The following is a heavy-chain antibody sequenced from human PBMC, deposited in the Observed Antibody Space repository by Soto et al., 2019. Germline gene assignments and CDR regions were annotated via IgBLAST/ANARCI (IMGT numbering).Heavy chain of an antibody. V-gene: IGHV5-10-1*01. D-gene: IGHD3-22*01. CDR1: GYSFTRYW. Sequence: GESLKISCKGSGYSFTRYWIGWVRQMPGKGLEWMGRIDPSDSYTNYSPSFQGHVTISADKSISTAYLQWSSLKASDTAMYYCASPRAPHYYDSSAKVGMDVWGQGTTVTVSS. J-gene: IGHJ6*02. CDR2: IDPSDSYT. CDR3: ASPRAPHYYDSSAKVGMDV.